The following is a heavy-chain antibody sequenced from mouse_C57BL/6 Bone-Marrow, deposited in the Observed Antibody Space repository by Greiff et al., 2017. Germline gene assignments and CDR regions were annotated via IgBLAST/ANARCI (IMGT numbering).Heavy chain of an antibody. J-gene: IGHJ4*01. V-gene: IGHV5-17*01. CDR1: GFTFSDYG. D-gene: IGHD1-1*01. CDR2: ISSGSSTI. Sequence: DVMLVESGGGLVKPGGSLKLSCAASGFTFSDYGMHWVRQAPEKGLEWVAYISSGSSTIYYADTVKGRFTISRDNAKNTLFLQMTSLRSEDTAMYYCARSIYYGSSYDYAMDYWGQGTLVTVS. CDR3: ARSIYYGSSYDYAMDY.